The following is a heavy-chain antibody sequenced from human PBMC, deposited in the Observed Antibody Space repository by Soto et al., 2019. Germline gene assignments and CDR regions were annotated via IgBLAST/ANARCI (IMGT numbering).Heavy chain of an antibody. V-gene: IGHV1-2*02. CDR3: AKDHTVGGNSDY. Sequence: ASVKVSCKASGYTFTAYYIHWVRQAPGQGLEWMGWINPITGGTNYAPNFQGRFTISRDTYDNTLSLQMSSLRVDDTAVYYCAKDHTVGGNSDYWGQGTLVTVSS. CDR2: INPITGGT. J-gene: IGHJ4*01. CDR1: GYTFTAYY. D-gene: IGHD1-26*01.